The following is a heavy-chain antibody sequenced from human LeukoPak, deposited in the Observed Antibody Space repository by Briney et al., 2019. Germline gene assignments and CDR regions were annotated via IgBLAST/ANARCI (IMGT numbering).Heavy chain of an antibody. V-gene: IGHV4-59*01. D-gene: IGHD4-17*01. Sequence: SETLSLTCAVSGASLSHYHWNWFRQPPGKGLEWIASVFDNEDANYNPSLESRVTISLDTSKSHVSLRLTSVTAADTAVYFCAKGETVTTSPFDYWGQGILVTVSS. CDR3: AKGETVTTSPFDY. J-gene: IGHJ4*02. CDR1: GASLSHYH. CDR2: VFDNEDA.